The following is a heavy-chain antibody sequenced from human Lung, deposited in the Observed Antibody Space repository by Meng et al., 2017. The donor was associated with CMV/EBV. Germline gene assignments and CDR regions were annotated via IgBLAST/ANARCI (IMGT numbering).Heavy chain of an antibody. D-gene: IGHD6-19*01. CDR2: VNPISDDT. Sequence: VQLGQAGAEVKMPGASGRIPCQASGYSFSGFYLSWARQAPGHGLEWLGRVNPISDDTHLAQKFEGRITVTRGATINTAFMELTRLRPDDTAVYYCAKSSDNGWSSWGPGTLVTVSS. CDR3: AKSSDNGWSS. CDR1: GYSFSGFY. J-gene: IGHJ4*01. V-gene: IGHV1-2*06.